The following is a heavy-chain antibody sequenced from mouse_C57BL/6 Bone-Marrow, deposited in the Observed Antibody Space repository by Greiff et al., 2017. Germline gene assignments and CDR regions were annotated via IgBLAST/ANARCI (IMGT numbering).Heavy chain of an antibody. V-gene: IGHV1-69*01. J-gene: IGHJ2*01. Sequence: VQLQQPGAELVMPGASVKLSCKASGYTFTSYWMHWVTQRPGQGLEWIGEIDPSDSYPNYNQKFKGKSTLTGDKSSSTAYMQLSRLTSEDSAVYYCARGDDYVGTGFDYWGQGTTLTVSS. CDR2: IDPSDSYP. CDR1: GYTFTSYW. D-gene: IGHD2-4*01. CDR3: ARGDDYVGTGFDY.